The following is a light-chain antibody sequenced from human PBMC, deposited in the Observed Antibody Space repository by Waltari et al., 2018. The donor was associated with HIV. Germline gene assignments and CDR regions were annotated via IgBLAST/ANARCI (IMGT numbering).Light chain of an antibody. Sequence: EIVLTQSPATLAVSPGEGATLSCRASQSISVYLAWYQQKPGQIPRLLIYDASTRAPGIPPRSSGSGSGTDFTLNISSLQSEDCAIYYCQQYKNWPPLSFGGGTKVEIK. CDR2: DAS. CDR1: QSISVY. J-gene: IGKJ4*01. CDR3: QQYKNWPPLS. V-gene: IGKV3-15*01.